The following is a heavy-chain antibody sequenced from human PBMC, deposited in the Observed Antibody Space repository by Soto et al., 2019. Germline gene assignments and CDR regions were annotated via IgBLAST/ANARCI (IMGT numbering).Heavy chain of an antibody. CDR1: GYAFTTYG. D-gene: IGHD2-8*01. Sequence: VQLVQSGPEVKKPGASVKVSCKASGYAFTTYGISWVRQAPGQGLEWLGWVSGFNGDTNYAQRFQGRGTMTTDTSTSTAYMDLRSLRSDDTAVYYCARVLMEAVRPPNWFDPWGQGTLVTVSS. J-gene: IGHJ5*02. CDR2: VSGFNGDT. V-gene: IGHV1-18*01. CDR3: ARVLMEAVRPPNWFDP.